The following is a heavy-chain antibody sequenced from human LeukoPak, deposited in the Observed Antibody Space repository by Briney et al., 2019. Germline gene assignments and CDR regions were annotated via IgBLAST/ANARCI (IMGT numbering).Heavy chain of an antibody. CDR1: GYTFTGYY. J-gene: IGHJ5*02. D-gene: IGHD5-12*01. Sequence: APVKVSCKASGYTFTGYYMHWVRQAPGQGLEWMGWINPNSGGTIYAQKFQGRVTMSRDTSFSTAYMELSRLRYDDTAVYFCARVGYSGYDFGWFDPWGQGTLVTVPS. CDR2: INPNSGGT. V-gene: IGHV1-2*02. CDR3: ARVGYSGYDFGWFDP.